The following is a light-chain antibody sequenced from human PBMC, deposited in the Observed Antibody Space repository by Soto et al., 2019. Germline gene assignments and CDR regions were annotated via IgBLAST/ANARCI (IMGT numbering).Light chain of an antibody. V-gene: IGKV1-27*01. CDR1: QGISNS. CDR3: QKYDSAPT. CDR2: AAS. Sequence: DIQLTQSPSSLSASVGDRVTITCRASQGISNSLAWYQQKPGKVPKLLIYAASTLQSGVPSRFSGTMSGTDFTLTISSLQPEDVATYYCQKYDSAPTFGPGTKVDI. J-gene: IGKJ1*01.